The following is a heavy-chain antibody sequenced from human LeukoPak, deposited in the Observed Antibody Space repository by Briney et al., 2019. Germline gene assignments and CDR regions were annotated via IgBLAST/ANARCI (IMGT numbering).Heavy chain of an antibody. CDR2: ISAYNGNT. CDR3: ARSAAGTPYYYYGMDV. CDR1: GYTFTSYG. J-gene: IGHJ6*02. D-gene: IGHD6-13*01. Sequence: ASVKVSCKVSGYTFTSYGISWVRQAPGQGLEWMGWISAYNGNTNYAQKLQGRVTMTTDTSTSTAYMELRSLRSDDTAVYYCARSAAGTPYYYYGMDVWGQGTTVTVSS. V-gene: IGHV1-18*01.